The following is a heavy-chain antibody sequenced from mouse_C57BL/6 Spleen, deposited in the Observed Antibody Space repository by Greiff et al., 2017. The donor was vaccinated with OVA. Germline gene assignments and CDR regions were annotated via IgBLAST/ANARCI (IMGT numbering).Heavy chain of an antibody. CDR1: GYTFTSYT. J-gene: IGHJ2*01. CDR2: INPSSGYT. Sequence: VQLQQSGAELARPGASVKMSCKASGYTFTSYTMHWVKQRPGQGLEWIGYINPSSGYTKYNQKFKDKATLTADKSSSTAYMQLSSLTSEDSAVYYCARDGKGNFDYWGQGTTLTVSS. CDR3: ARDGKGNFDY. V-gene: IGHV1-4*01. D-gene: IGHD2-1*01.